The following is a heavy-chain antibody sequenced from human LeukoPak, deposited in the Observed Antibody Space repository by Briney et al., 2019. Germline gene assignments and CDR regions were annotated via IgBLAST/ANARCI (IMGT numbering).Heavy chain of an antibody. J-gene: IGHJ3*02. CDR2: ISGSGDST. CDR1: GFTFSSYA. Sequence: PGGSLRLSCAASGFTFSSYAMTWVRQAPGKGLEWVSVISGSGDSTNYADSVKGRFTISRDNSKNTLFLQMNSLRAEDTAVYYCAKEVRGSPHDALDIWGQGTMVTVSS. CDR3: AKEVRGSPHDALDI. V-gene: IGHV3-23*01. D-gene: IGHD6-19*01.